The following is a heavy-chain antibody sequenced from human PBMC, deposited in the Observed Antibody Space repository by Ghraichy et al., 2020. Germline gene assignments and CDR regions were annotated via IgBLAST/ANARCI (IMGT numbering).Heavy chain of an antibody. CDR3: ARAPPSSTSLNWFDP. CDR1: GGSFSGYY. V-gene: IGHV4-34*01. D-gene: IGHD2-2*01. CDR2: INHSGST. Sequence: SETLSLTCAVYGGSFSGYYWSWIRQPPGKGLEWIGEINHSGSTNYNPSLKSRVTILVDTSKNQFSLKLSSVTAADTAVYYCARAPPSSTSLNWFDPWGQGTLVTVSS. J-gene: IGHJ5*02.